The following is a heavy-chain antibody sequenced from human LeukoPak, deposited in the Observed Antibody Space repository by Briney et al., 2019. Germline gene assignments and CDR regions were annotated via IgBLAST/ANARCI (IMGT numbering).Heavy chain of an antibody. D-gene: IGHD3-22*01. V-gene: IGHV3-30*04. CDR2: ISYDGSNK. CDR3: ARAPYYYDSSGPFDY. CDR1: GFTFSSYA. J-gene: IGHJ4*02. Sequence: GGSLRLSCAASGFTFSSYAMHWVRQAPGKGLEWVAVISYDGSNKYYADSVKGRFTISRDNSKNTLYLQMNSLGAEDTAVYYCARAPYYYDSSGPFDYWGQGTLVTVSS.